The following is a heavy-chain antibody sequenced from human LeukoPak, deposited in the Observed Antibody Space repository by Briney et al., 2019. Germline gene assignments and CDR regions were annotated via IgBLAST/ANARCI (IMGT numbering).Heavy chain of an antibody. CDR2: IYYSGST. Sequence: SETLSLTCTVSGGSISSSSYYWGWIRQPPGKGLEWIGSIYYSGSTYYNPSLKSRVTISVDTSKNQFSLKLSSVTAADTAVYYCARAGYDFWSGYPYYFDYWGQGTLVTVSS. J-gene: IGHJ4*02. CDR1: GGSISSSSYY. D-gene: IGHD3-3*01. CDR3: ARAGYDFWSGYPYYFDY. V-gene: IGHV4-39*01.